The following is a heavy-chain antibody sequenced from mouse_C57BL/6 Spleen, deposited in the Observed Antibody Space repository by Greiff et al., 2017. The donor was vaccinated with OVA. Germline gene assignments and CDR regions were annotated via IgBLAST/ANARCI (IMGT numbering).Heavy chain of an antibody. V-gene: IGHV5-4*01. D-gene: IGHD1-3*01. Sequence: EVQVVESGGGLVKPGGSLKLSCAASGFTFSSYAMSWVRQTPEKRLEWVATISDGGSYTYYPDNVKGRFTISRDNAKNNLYLQMSHLKSEDTAMYYCARGGSKGAMDYWGQGTSVTVSS. CDR2: ISDGGSYT. CDR1: GFTFSSYA. CDR3: ARGGSKGAMDY. J-gene: IGHJ4*01.